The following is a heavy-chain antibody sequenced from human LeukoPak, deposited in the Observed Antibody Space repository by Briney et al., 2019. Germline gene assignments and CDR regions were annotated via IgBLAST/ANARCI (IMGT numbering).Heavy chain of an antibody. CDR3: ARDGHAYGRGSPHY. CDR2: ISSSGSTK. D-gene: IGHD3-10*01. CDR1: GFTFSDYY. V-gene: IGHV3-11*01. J-gene: IGHJ4*02. Sequence: GVSLRLSCAASGFTFSDYYMSWIRQAPGKGLEWVSYISSSGSTKYYADSVKGRFTISRDNAKNSYLQMNSLRAEDTAVYYCARDGHAYGRGSPHYWGQGTLVTVSS.